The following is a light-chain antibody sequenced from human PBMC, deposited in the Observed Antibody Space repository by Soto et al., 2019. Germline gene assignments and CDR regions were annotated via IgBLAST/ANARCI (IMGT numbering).Light chain of an antibody. Sequence: EIVRKQSPGTLSVFPGERVPLSCRASQSVNGFLDWFQHKPGQAPRLLLKRTSIRAIGVPARFSGSGSETEFTLTINGLQSEDSGVYYCLQPYAWPWTFGQGTKVEIK. CDR1: QSVNGF. CDR2: RTS. J-gene: IGKJ1*01. CDR3: LQPYAWPWT. V-gene: IGKV3-15*01.